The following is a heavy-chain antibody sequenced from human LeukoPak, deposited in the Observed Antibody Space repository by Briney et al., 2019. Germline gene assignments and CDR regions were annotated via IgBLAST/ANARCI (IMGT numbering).Heavy chain of an antibody. D-gene: IGHD1-26*01. J-gene: IGHJ4*02. CDR3: ARGSDFDY. CDR2: ISSSSS. Sequence: GGSLRLSCAASGFTFSSYSMNWVRQAPGKGLEWVSSISSSSSYADSVKGRSTISRDNAKNSLYLQMNSLRAEDTAVYYCARGSDFDYWGQGTLVTVSS. CDR1: GFTFSSYS. V-gene: IGHV3-21*01.